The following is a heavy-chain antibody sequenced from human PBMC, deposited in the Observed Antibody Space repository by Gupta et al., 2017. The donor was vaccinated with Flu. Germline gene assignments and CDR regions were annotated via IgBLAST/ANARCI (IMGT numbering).Heavy chain of an antibody. J-gene: IGHJ3*02. V-gene: IGHV3-33*01. CDR3: ARTRLLLHDAFDI. D-gene: IGHD3-22*01. CDR2: IWYDGSNK. CDR1: GFTFSSYG. Sequence: QVQLVESGGGVVQPGRSLRLSCAASGFTFSSYGMQWVRQAPGKGLEWVAVIWYDGSNKYYADSVKGRFTISRDNSKNTLYLQMNSLRAEDTAVYYCARTRLLLHDAFDIWGQGTMVTVSS.